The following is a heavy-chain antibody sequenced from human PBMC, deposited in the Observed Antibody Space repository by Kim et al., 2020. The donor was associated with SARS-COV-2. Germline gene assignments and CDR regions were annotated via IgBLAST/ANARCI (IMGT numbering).Heavy chain of an antibody. V-gene: IGHV3-33*01. J-gene: IGHJ4*02. CDR1: GFTFSSYG. CDR3: ARSPGGNYYYFDY. Sequence: GGSLRLSCAASGFTFSSYGMHWVRQAPGKGLEWVAVIWYDGSNKYYADSVKGRFTISRDNSKNTLYLQMNSLRAEDTAVYYCARSPGGNYYYFDYWGQGTLVTVSS. CDR2: IWYDGSNK. D-gene: IGHD2-21*02.